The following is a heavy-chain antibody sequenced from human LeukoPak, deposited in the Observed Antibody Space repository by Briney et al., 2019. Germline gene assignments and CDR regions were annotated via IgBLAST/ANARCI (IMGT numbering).Heavy chain of an antibody. D-gene: IGHD5-24*01. J-gene: IGHJ4*02. CDR3: TRLISRGSDYNYVDD. V-gene: IGHV5-51*01. CDR1: GYRFTNYH. Sequence: GESLKISCKGSGYRFTNYHIGWVRQMPGKGLEWMGIVYPADSDTRYRPTFRGQVTISVDKSINTAYLQWSSLKASDTAMYYCTRLISRGSDYNYVDDWGQGTLITVSS. CDR2: VYPADSDT.